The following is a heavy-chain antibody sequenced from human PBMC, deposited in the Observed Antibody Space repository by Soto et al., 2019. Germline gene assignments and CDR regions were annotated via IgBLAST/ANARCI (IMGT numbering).Heavy chain of an antibody. CDR2: MDPNSGST. J-gene: IGHJ6*02. CDR1: GYTFTTYD. Sequence: ASVKVSCKASGYTFTTYDINWVRQAPGQGLEWLGWMDPNSGSTGYAQNFQGRITVTRNISRNTAHMELSSLQSEDTAVYYCARERKFDFWRKGLDVWGQGTTVT. CDR3: ARERKFDFWRKGLDV. V-gene: IGHV1-8*01. D-gene: IGHD3-3*01.